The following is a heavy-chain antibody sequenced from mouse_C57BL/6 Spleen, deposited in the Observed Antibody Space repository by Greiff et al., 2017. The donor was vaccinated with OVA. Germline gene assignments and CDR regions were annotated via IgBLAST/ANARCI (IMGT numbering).Heavy chain of an antibody. CDR1: GFSLTSYG. D-gene: IGHD1-1*01. V-gene: IGHV2-2*01. J-gene: IGHJ4*01. CDR2: IWSGGST. CDR3: ARNILLYYYGSSPYAMDY. Sequence: QVQLQQSGPSLVQPSQSLSITCTVSGFSLTSYGVHWVRQSPGKGLEWLGVIWSGGSTDYNAAFISRLSISKDNSKSQVFFKMNSLQADDTAIYYCARNILLYYYGSSPYAMDYWGQGTSVTVSS.